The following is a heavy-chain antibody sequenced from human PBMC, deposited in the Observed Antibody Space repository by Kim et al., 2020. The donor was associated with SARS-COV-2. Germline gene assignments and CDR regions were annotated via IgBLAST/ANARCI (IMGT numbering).Heavy chain of an antibody. CDR1: GYTLTELS. CDR2: FDPEDGET. Sequence: ASVKVSCKVYGYTLTELSMHWVRQAPGKGLEWMGGFDPEDGETIYAQKFQGRVTMTEDTSTDTAYMELSSLRSEDTAVYYCATAPVVVVAATRYYYYYGMDVWGQGTTVTVSS. J-gene: IGHJ6*02. CDR3: ATAPVVVVAATRYYYYYGMDV. D-gene: IGHD2-15*01. V-gene: IGHV1-24*01.